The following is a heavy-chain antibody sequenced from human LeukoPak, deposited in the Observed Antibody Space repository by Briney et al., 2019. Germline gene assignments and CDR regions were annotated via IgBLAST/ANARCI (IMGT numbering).Heavy chain of an antibody. CDR3: ARDLSSSWEIDY. Sequence: ASVKVSCKASGYTFTSYYMHWVRQAPGQGLEWMGIINPSGGSTSYAQKFQGRVTMTRDTSISTAYMELSRLRSDDTAVYYCARDLSSSWEIDYWGQGTLVTVSS. CDR2: INPSGGST. CDR1: GYTFTSYY. V-gene: IGHV1-46*01. D-gene: IGHD6-13*01. J-gene: IGHJ4*02.